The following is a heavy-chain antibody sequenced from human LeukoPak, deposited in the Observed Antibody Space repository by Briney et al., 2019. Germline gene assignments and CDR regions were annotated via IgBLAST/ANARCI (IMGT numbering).Heavy chain of an antibody. CDR1: DGSVSSASYY. D-gene: IGHD5-18*01. Sequence: PSETLFLTCTVSDGSVSSASYYWSWIRQPPGKGLEWIGSIYYSGSTYYNPSLKSRVTISVDTSKNQFSLKPSSVTAADTAVYYCAREVSSTAIINSWGQGTLVTVSS. CDR2: IYYSGST. V-gene: IGHV4-39*02. CDR3: AREVSSTAIINS. J-gene: IGHJ4*02.